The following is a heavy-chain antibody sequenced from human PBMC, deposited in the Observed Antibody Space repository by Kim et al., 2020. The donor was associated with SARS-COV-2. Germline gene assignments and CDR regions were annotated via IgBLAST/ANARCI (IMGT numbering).Heavy chain of an antibody. D-gene: IGHD3-10*01. CDR3: TRQLLWFGEFLT. CDR2: IRSKANSYAT. J-gene: IGHJ5*02. V-gene: IGHV3-73*01. CDR1: GFTFSGSA. Sequence: GGSLRLSCAASGFTFSGSAMHWVRQASGKGLEWVGRIRSKANSYATAYAASVKGRFTISRDDSKNTAYLQMNSLKTEDTAVYYCTRQLLWFGEFLTWGQGTLVTVSS.